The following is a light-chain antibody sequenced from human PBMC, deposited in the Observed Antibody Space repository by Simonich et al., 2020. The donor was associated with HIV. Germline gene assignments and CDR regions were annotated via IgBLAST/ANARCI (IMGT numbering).Light chain of an antibody. J-gene: IGKJ4*01. CDR1: QSVSSN. CDR2: GAS. Sequence: EIVMTQSPATLSVSPGEISTLSCRASQSVSSNIVWYQQKPGQAPRLLFYGASTRATCIPARFSGSGSGTEFTLAISSMQSEYFAVSYCQQYNNWPTFGGGTKVEIK. CDR3: QQYNNWPT. V-gene: IGKV3-15*01.